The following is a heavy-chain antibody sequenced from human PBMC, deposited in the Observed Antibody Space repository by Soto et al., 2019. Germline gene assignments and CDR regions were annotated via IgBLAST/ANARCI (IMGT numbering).Heavy chain of an antibody. D-gene: IGHD5-18*01. V-gene: IGHV4-59*01. J-gene: IGHJ4*02. CDR2: IYYSGST. Sequence: PSETLCLTCTVAGGSISSYYWSWIRQPPGKGLEWIGYIYYSGSTNYNPSLKSRVTISVDTSKNQFSLKLSSVTAADTAVYYCARDNGYSYGYTLDHWGQGTLVTVPS. CDR3: ARDNGYSYGYTLDH. CDR1: GGSISSYY.